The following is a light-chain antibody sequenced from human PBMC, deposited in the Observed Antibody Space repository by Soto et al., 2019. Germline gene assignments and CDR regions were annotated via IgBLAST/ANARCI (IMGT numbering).Light chain of an antibody. Sequence: DIEMTQSPSSLSASVGDRVTITCRTSQSINSYLNWYQQKPGKAPKLLMYAASSLQSGVPSRFSGSGSGTDFILTISSLQPEDFATYYCQQSYSKPLTFGQGTKVDI. V-gene: IGKV1-39*01. CDR2: AAS. CDR1: QSINSY. CDR3: QQSYSKPLT. J-gene: IGKJ1*01.